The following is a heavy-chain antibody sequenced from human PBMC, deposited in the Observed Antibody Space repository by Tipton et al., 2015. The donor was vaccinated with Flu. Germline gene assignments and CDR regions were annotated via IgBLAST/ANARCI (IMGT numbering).Heavy chain of an antibody. D-gene: IGHD3-16*01. Sequence: GSLRLSCAASGFTFDDFYMSWIRQTPGKGLEWLSYVSYSGSTTYYADSVKGRFTISRDNAKGSLFLQMNSLTADDTAVYYCTRDPFGGGINLNRGGLDVWGPGTTVTVSS. CDR1: GFTFDDFY. J-gene: IGHJ6*02. CDR3: TRDPFGGGINLNRGGLDV. V-gene: IGHV3-11*01. CDR2: VSYSGSTT.